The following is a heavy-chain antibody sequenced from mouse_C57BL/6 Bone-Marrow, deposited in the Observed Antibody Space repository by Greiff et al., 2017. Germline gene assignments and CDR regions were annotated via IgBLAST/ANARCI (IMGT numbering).Heavy chain of an antibody. CDR1: GYSFTGYY. CDR2: INPSTGGT. D-gene: IGHD2-5*01. Sequence: EVQLQQSGPELVKPGASVKISCKASGYSFTGYYMNWVKQSPEKSLEWIGEINPSTGGTTYNQKFKAKATLTVDKSSSTAYMHLKSLTSEDSAVYYCARNYSNYFDYWGQGTTLTVSS. V-gene: IGHV1-42*01. J-gene: IGHJ2*01. CDR3: ARNYSNYFDY.